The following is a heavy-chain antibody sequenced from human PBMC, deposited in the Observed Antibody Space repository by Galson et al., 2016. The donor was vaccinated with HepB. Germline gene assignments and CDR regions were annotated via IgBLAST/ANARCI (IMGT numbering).Heavy chain of an antibody. J-gene: IGHJ3*01. Sequence: SVKVSCKASGGTFSHSVFSWVRQAPGQGLEWMGGIIPIYGPANYAQKFQGRVTITADDSTRTVYMELRSLRSDDTAVYYCARADSWLVTDDYYHTMDVWGQGTMVTVSS. V-gene: IGHV1-69*13. D-gene: IGHD6-19*01. CDR3: ARADSWLVTDDYYHTMDV. CDR2: IIPIYGPA. CDR1: GGTFSHSV.